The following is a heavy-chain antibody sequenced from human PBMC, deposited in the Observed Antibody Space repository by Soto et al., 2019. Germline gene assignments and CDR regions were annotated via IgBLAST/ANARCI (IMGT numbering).Heavy chain of an antibody. J-gene: IGHJ3*02. V-gene: IGHV4-61*01. CDR1: GGSVSSGSYF. CDR3: ARDKEGYNWNYGYAFDI. D-gene: IGHD1-7*01. Sequence: SETLSLTCTVSGGSVSSGSYFWSWIRQPPGKGLEWIGYIYYSGSTNYNPSLKSRVTISVDTSKNQFSLKLSSVTAADTAVYYCARDKEGYNWNYGYAFDIWGQGTMVTVSS. CDR2: IYYSGST.